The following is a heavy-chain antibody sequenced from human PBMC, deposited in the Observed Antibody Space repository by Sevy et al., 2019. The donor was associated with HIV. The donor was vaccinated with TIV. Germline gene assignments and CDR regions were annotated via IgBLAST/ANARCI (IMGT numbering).Heavy chain of an antibody. CDR2: ISYDGSNK. V-gene: IGHV3-30*18. J-gene: IGHJ3*02. D-gene: IGHD2-2*01. CDR3: AKELGYCSSTSCQGEPPHGGDAFDI. CDR1: GFTFSSYG. Sequence: GGSLRLSCAASGFTFSSYGMHWVRQAPGKGLEWVAVISYDGSNKYYADSVKGRFTISRDNSKNTLYLQMNSLRAEDMAVYYCAKELGYCSSTSCQGEPPHGGDAFDIWGQGTMVTVSS.